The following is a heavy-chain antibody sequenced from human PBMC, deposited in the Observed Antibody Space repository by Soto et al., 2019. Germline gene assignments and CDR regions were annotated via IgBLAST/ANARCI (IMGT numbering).Heavy chain of an antibody. J-gene: IGHJ6*02. Sequence: QVQLVQSGDEVKKPGASVKVSCKASGYIFVNYGIAWVRQAPGQGLEWMGWISPYTGNTHSATKVQGRLTMTTDTPTSTAYMALGSLTSDDTAVYYCVMVDNYVTPTPQDVWGQGPTVTVS. CDR3: VMVDNYVTPTPQDV. CDR2: ISPYTGNT. V-gene: IGHV1-18*01. D-gene: IGHD3-16*01. CDR1: GYIFVNYG.